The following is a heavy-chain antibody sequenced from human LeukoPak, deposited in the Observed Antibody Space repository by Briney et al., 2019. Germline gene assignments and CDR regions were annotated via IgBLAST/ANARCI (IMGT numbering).Heavy chain of an antibody. J-gene: IGHJ4*02. CDR1: GFTFSSYW. CDR3: ARGSRDNSGYRYYFDY. D-gene: IGHD3-22*01. V-gene: IGHV3-7*01. CDR2: IQQHGSVK. Sequence: GGSLRLSCAASGFTFSSYWMSWVRQAPGTGLEGVANIQQHGSVKYYVDSAKGRFTISRDNGENSMFLEMNSLRADDTAVYYCARGSRDNSGYRYYFDYWGQGTLVTVSS.